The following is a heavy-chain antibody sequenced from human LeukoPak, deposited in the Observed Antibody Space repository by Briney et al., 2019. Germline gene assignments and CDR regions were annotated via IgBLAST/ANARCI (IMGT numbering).Heavy chain of an antibody. CDR1: GGTFSSYA. Sequence: ASVKVSCKASGGTFSSYAISWVRQAPGQGLEWMGGIIPIFGTANYAQKFQGRVTITADESTSTAYMELSSLRSEETAVYYCTSHTISLARRDGYSTFDYWGQGTLVTVSS. CDR3: TSHTISLARRDGYSTFDY. V-gene: IGHV1-69*13. CDR2: IIPIFGTA. J-gene: IGHJ4*02. D-gene: IGHD5-24*01.